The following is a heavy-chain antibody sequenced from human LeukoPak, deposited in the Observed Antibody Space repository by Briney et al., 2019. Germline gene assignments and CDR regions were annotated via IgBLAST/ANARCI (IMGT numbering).Heavy chain of an antibody. J-gene: IGHJ3*02. Sequence: SETLSLTCAVSGVSISSSSYYWGWIRQPPGKGLEWIGSGYYTGSTYYNPSLKSRVTVSLDTSKNQFSLKLSSVTAADTAMYYCAREADTFDIWGQGTLVTVSS. CDR2: GYYTGST. CDR3: AREADTFDI. CDR1: GVSISSSSYY. V-gene: IGHV4-39*07.